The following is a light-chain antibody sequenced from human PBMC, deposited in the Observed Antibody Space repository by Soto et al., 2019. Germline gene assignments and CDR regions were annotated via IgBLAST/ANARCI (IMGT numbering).Light chain of an antibody. V-gene: IGKV1-5*03. CDR1: QTISSW. J-gene: IGKJ1*01. Sequence: DIQRTPSPSTLSGSVGDRVTITCRARQTISSWLAWYQQKPGKAPKLLIYKASTLKSGVPSRFSGSGSGTEFTLTISSLQPDDFATYYCQHYISYSEAFGQGTKVDIK. CDR2: KAS. CDR3: QHYISYSEA.